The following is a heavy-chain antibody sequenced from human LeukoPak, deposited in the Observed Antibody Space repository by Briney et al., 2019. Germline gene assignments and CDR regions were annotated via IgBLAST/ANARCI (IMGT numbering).Heavy chain of an antibody. D-gene: IGHD3-22*01. Sequence: KSSETLSLTCAVYGGSFSGYHWSWIRQPPGKGLEWIGEINHSGSTNYNPSLKSRVTISVDTSKNQFSLKLSSVTAADTAVYYCARLGLSGYYSFDYWGQGTLVTVSS. CDR3: ARLGLSGYYSFDY. CDR1: GGSFSGYH. J-gene: IGHJ4*02. CDR2: INHSGST. V-gene: IGHV4-34*01.